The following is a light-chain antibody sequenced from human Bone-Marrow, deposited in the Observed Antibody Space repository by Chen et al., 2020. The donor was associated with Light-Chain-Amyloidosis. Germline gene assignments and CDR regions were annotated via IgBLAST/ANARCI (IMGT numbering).Light chain of an antibody. CDR1: NIGSTS. CDR3: QVWDRSSDRPV. J-gene: IGLJ3*02. CDR2: DDS. Sequence: SYVLIKPSSVSVAPGQTATIACGGNNIGSTSVHWYQQTPGQAPLLVVYDDSDRPSGIPERLSGSNSGNTATLTISRVEAGDDADYYCQVWDRSSDRPVFGGGTKLTVL. V-gene: IGLV3-21*02.